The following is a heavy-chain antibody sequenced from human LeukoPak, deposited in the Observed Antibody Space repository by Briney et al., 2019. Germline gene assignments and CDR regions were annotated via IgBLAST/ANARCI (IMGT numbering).Heavy chain of an antibody. Sequence: GGSLRLSCPAAGFTFSSYAMSWVRQAPGKGLXXXXXFSGSGGSTYYADSVKGRFTTSRDNSTNTLYLQMNSLRAEDTAVYYCAKDNDGWNADAFDIWGQGTMVTVSS. J-gene: IGHJ3*02. CDR3: AKDNDGWNADAFDI. CDR2: FSGSGGST. CDR1: GFTFSSYA. D-gene: IGHD1-1*01. V-gene: IGHV3-23*01.